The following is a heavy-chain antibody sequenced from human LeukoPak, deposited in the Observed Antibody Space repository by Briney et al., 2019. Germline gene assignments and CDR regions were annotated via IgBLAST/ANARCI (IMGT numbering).Heavy chain of an antibody. CDR3: AREEGGRAGATTGY. CDR1: GVSMSSYY. J-gene: IGHJ4*02. D-gene: IGHD1-26*01. Sequence: SETLSLTCTVSGVSMSSYYWSWTRQPPGKGLEWIGYIYYSGSTKYNPSLKSRVTISIDTSKNQFSLKLSSVTAADTAVYYCAREEGGRAGATTGYWGQGTLVTVSS. CDR2: IYYSGST. V-gene: IGHV4-59*12.